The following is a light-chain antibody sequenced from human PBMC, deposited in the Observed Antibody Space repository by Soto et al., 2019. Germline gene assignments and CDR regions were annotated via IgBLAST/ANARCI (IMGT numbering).Light chain of an antibody. J-gene: IGLJ1*01. V-gene: IGLV1-40*01. CDR1: SSNIGSTYD. Sequence: QSVLTQPPSVSGAPGQRVTSSCTGSSSNIGSTYDVQWYQQLPGTAPKLLIHGNTNRPSGVPDRFSGSKSGTSASLAITGLQADDEADYYCQSYDDSLSVHYVFGTGTKLTV. CDR2: GNT. CDR3: QSYDDSLSVHYV.